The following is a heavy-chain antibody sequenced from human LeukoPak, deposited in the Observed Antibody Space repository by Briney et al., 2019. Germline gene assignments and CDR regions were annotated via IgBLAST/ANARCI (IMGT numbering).Heavy chain of an antibody. CDR2: ISSSSSFI. D-gene: IGHD2-21*02. V-gene: IGHV3-21*01. Sequence: GGSLRLSCAASGFTFSSYSMNWVRQAPGKGLGWVSSISSSSSFIYYADSVKGRFTISRDNAKNSLYLQMNSLRAEDTAVYYCARGTYCGGDCYSAPAYWGQGTLVTVSS. CDR3: ARGTYCGGDCYSAPAY. CDR1: GFTFSSYS. J-gene: IGHJ4*02.